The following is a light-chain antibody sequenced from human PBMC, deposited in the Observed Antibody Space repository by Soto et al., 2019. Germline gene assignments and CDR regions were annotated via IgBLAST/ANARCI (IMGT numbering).Light chain of an antibody. J-gene: IGKJ1*01. V-gene: IGKV1-5*03. Sequence: DIQMTQSPSTLSASVGDRVTITCRASQSISNWLAWYQQKPGKAPKTLIYKASSLASGVPSRFSGSASGTEFTLTISSLQPDDFATYYCQQYNNYFRTFGQGTKVDNK. CDR3: QQYNNYFRT. CDR2: KAS. CDR1: QSISNW.